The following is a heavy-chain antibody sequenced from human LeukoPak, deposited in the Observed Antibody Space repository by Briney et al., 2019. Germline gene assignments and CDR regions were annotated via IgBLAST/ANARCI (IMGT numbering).Heavy chain of an antibody. CDR2: IYYSGST. CDR3: ARDITYGGNPD. CDR1: GGSISSGGYS. V-gene: IGHV4-30-4*07. J-gene: IGHJ4*02. D-gene: IGHD4-23*01. Sequence: SETLSLTCAVSGGSISSGGYSWRWIRQPPGKGLEWIGYIYYSGSTYYNPSLKSRVTISVDTSRNQFSLKLSSVTAADTAVYYCARDITYGGNPDWGQGALVTVSS.